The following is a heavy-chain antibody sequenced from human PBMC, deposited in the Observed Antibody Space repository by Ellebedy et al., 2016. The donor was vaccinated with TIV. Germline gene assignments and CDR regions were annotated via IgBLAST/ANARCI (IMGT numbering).Heavy chain of an antibody. D-gene: IGHD1-26*01. Sequence: AASVKVSCKASGYTFSSYYMHWVRQAPGQGLEWMGVINPSGGSTSYAQKLQGRVTMTRDTSTSTVYMELNSLRSEDTAVYYCARGDNTFYAYSGSSDFDYWGQGTLVTVSS. V-gene: IGHV1-46*01. CDR1: GYTFSSYY. J-gene: IGHJ4*02. CDR2: INPSGGST. CDR3: ARGDNTFYAYSGSSDFDY.